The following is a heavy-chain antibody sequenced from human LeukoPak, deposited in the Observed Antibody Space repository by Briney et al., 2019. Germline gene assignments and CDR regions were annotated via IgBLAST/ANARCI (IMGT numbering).Heavy chain of an antibody. V-gene: IGHV3-23*01. CDR3: AKDHSYYDILTGYSFDY. Sequence: GGSLRLSCAASGFTFSSYAMSWVRQAPGKGLEWVSAISGSGGSTYYADSVKGRFTISRDNSKNTLYLQMNSLRAEDTAVYYCAKDHSYYDILTGYSFDYWGQGTLVTVSS. CDR1: GFTFSSYA. D-gene: IGHD3-9*01. CDR2: ISGSGGST. J-gene: IGHJ4*02.